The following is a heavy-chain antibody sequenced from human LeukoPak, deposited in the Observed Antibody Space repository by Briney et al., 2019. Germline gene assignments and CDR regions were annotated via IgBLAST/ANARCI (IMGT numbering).Heavy chain of an antibody. J-gene: IGHJ3*02. Sequence: GGSLRLSCAASGFRFDDYAMHWVRQAPGKGLGWVSGISWDSAAIGYADSVRGRFTLSRDNAKNSLFLQMSSLRVEDTALYYCTKRARMGIAAAGDGFHIWGQGTMVTVSS. CDR1: GFRFDDYA. CDR3: TKRARMGIAAAGDGFHI. V-gene: IGHV3-9*01. D-gene: IGHD6-13*01. CDR2: ISWDSAAI.